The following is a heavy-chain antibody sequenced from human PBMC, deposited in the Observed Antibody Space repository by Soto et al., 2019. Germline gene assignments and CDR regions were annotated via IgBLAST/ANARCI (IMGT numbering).Heavy chain of an antibody. CDR3: ATAEVDY. J-gene: IGHJ4*02. CDR2: MTGDGRTT. CDR1: GFTFGDYG. V-gene: IGHV3-74*03. Sequence: GSLRLSCAASGFTFGDYGMHWVRQPPGKGPEWVSRMTGDGRTTQYADSVKGRFTASRDNAKSTLYLQMNSLRAEDTAVYYCATAEVDYWGPGTLVTVSS.